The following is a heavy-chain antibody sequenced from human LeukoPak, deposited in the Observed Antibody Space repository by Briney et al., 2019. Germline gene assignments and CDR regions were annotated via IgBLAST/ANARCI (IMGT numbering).Heavy chain of an antibody. J-gene: IGHJ4*02. Sequence: GGSLRLSCVASGITFSNYAVSWVRQAPEKGLDWVSVISGSAHKVRYADSVKGRFTISRDNSENIVYLQMNNLRAEDTAVYYCAGRVTGYSSGYVYWGQGTLVTVSS. CDR1: GITFSNYA. V-gene: IGHV3-23*01. D-gene: IGHD5-18*01. CDR3: AGRVTGYSSGYVY. CDR2: ISGSAHKV.